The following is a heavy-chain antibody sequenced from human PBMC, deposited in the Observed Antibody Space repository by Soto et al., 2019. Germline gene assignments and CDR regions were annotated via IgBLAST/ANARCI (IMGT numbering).Heavy chain of an antibody. J-gene: IGHJ4*02. CDR3: ATAEVDY. CDR2: MTSDGSTT. Sequence: QTGGSLRLSCAASGFNFGNSWMHWVRQAPGKGLEWVSRMTSDGSTTDYADSVKGRFTVSRDNGKYTLYLQMNSLRAEDTAVYYCATAEVDYWGPGTLVTVSS. CDR1: GFNFGNSW. V-gene: IGHV3-74*01.